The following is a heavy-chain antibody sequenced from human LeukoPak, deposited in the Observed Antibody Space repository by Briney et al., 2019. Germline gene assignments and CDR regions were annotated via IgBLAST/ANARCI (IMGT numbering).Heavy chain of an antibody. CDR2: INHSGST. CDR1: RGSFSGYY. V-gene: IGHV4-34*01. J-gene: IGHJ6*03. D-gene: IGHD3-22*01. CDR3: ARGPYYYDSSGYYYAPNYYYYYMDV. Sequence: SETLSLTCAVYRGSFSGYYWSWIRQPPGKGLEWIGEINHSGSTMYNPSLKSRVTISVDTSKNQFSLKLSSVTAADTAVYYCARGPYYYDSSGYYYAPNYYYYYMDVWGKGTTVTVSS.